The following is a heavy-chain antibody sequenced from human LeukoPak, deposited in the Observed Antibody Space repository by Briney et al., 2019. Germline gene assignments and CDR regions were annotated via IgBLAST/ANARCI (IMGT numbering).Heavy chain of an antibody. CDR3: ARGDYGNQRSNNWFDP. J-gene: IGHJ5*02. D-gene: IGHD4-11*01. Sequence: KASETLSLTCAVYGESFRAYYWTWLRQPPGKRLEWIGEISHSGSTNYNPSLKGQVTISVDTSKNQFSLRLSSVTAADTAVYYCARGDYGNQRSNNWFDPWGQGTLVTVSS. V-gene: IGHV4-34*01. CDR1: GESFRAYY. CDR2: ISHSGST.